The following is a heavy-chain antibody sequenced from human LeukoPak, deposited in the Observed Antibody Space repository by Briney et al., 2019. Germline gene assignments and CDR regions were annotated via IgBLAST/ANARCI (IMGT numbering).Heavy chain of an antibody. D-gene: IGHD1-26*01. CDR3: ARIVSIRSGTYFEDS. Sequence: ESGPALVKPTQTLTLTCTFSGFSLRSTGMCVTWIRQPPGKALEWLARIDWDEDKYYRPSLETRLSISKDTSINQVVLTMTNMEPEDTATYYCARIVSIRSGTYFEDSWGRGTLVTVSS. CDR2: IDWDEDK. J-gene: IGHJ4*02. CDR1: GFSLRSTGMC. V-gene: IGHV2-70*11.